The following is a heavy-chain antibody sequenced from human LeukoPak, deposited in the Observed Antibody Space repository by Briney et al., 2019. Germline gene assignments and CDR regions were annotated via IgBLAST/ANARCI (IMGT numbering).Heavy chain of an antibody. CDR2: IGGSGGNT. CDR3: AKGGEQWLVPNYFDY. Sequence: GGSLRLSCVASGFTFSSYAMSWVRQAPGKGLEWVSTIGGSGGNTYYADSVKGRFTISRDNSKNTLYLQMNSLRAEDTAVYYCAKGGEQWLVPNYFDYWGQGTLVTVSS. J-gene: IGHJ4*02. D-gene: IGHD6-19*01. CDR1: GFTFSSYA. V-gene: IGHV3-23*01.